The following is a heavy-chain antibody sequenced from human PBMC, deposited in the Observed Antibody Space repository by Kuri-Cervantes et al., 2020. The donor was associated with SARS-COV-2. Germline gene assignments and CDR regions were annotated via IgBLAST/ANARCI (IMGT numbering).Heavy chain of an antibody. CDR1: GYTFSGYY. D-gene: IGHD2-15*01. J-gene: IGHJ5*02. V-gene: IGHV1-2*02. CDR2: INPNSGGT. Sequence: ASVKVSCKASGYTFSGYYVHWVRQAPGQGLEWMGWINPNSGGTNYAQKFQGRVTMTRDTSISTAYMELNNLGSDDTAIYFCARVAYCRGSTCSTYNYFDPWGQGTLVTVSS. CDR3: ARVAYCRGSTCSTYNYFDP.